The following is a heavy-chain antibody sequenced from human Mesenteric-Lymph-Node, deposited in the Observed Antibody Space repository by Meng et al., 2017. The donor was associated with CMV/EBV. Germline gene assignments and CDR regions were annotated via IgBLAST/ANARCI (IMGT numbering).Heavy chain of an antibody. CDR3: ARYYYYGSGSYYFDY. Sequence: SGFSLSTSGVGVGWSRQHPGKALEWLALIYWDDGKRYSPSLKSRLTITKDTSKSQVVLTMTNMDPVDTATYYCARYYYYGSGSYYFDYWGQGTLVTVSS. J-gene: IGHJ4*02. CDR2: IYWDDGK. D-gene: IGHD3-10*01. V-gene: IGHV2-5*02. CDR1: GFSLSTSGVG.